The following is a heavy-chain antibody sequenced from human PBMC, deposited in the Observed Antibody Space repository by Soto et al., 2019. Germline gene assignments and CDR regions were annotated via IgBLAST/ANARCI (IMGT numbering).Heavy chain of an antibody. CDR2: IFSGGST. CDR3: ARGFNWNDDVDY. J-gene: IGHJ4*02. D-gene: IGHD1-20*01. Sequence: GGSLRLSCAASGFTVSSNYMTWVRQAPGKGLEWVSVIFSGGSTHYADSVKGRFTISRDNSKNTLYLQMNSLRAEDTAVYYCARGFNWNDDVDYWGQGTLVTVSS. V-gene: IGHV3-66*01. CDR1: GFTVSSNY.